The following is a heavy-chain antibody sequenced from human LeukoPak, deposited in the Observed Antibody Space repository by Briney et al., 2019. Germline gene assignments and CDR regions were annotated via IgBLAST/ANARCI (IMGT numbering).Heavy chain of an antibody. J-gene: IGHJ4*02. D-gene: IGHD3-22*01. CDR1: GYTFTSYG. V-gene: IGHV1-18*01. Sequence: GASVKVSCKASGYTFTSYGISWLRQAPGQGLEWMGWISPYKKNTIYEQKFQGRVTMTTDTSASTAYMELRSLRSDDTAVYYCAREWGYFDSTGYSVYWGQGTLVTVSS. CDR3: AREWGYFDSTGYSVY. CDR2: ISPYKKNT.